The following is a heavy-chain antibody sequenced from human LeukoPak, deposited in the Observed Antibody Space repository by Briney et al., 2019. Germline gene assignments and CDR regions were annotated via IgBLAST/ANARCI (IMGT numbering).Heavy chain of an antibody. V-gene: IGHV4-59*12. CDR3: SRGVTDTN. CDR2: IFYSGGT. D-gene: IGHD4-23*01. CDR1: GGSISSYY. J-gene: IGHJ4*02. Sequence: SETLSLTCTVSGGSISSYYRSWIRQPPGKGLEWIGYIFYSGGTNYNPSLKSRVTISVDTSKNQFSLKLSSVTAADTAVYYCSRGVTDTNWGQGTLVTVSS.